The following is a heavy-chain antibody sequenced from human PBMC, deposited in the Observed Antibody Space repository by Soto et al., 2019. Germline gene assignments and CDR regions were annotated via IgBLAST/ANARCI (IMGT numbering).Heavy chain of an antibody. J-gene: IGHJ4*02. D-gene: IGHD3-9*01. CDR3: AKGKLRYFDWLLRGPFDY. V-gene: IGHV3-23*01. Sequence: GGSLRLSCAASGFTFSSYAMSWVRQAPGKGLEWVSAISGSGGSTYYADSVKGRFTISRDNSKNTLYLQMNSLRAEDTAVYYCAKGKLRYFDWLLRGPFDYWGQGTLVTVSS. CDR1: GFTFSSYA. CDR2: ISGSGGST.